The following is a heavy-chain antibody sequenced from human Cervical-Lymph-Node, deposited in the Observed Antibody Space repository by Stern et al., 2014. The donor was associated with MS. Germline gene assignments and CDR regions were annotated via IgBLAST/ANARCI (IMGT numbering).Heavy chain of an antibody. CDR3: ARDNDDNGMDV. CDR1: GDTFINFG. D-gene: IGHD1-1*01. J-gene: IGHJ6*02. CDR2: FIPLFGTT. V-gene: IGHV1-69*01. Sequence: VQLVESGADVKKPGSSVKVSCTASGDTFINFGISWVRQAPGQGIEWMGGFIPLFGTTEYAQKFQGRVTISADESATTVYMELSGLRSEDTAVYYCARDNDDNGMDVWGQGTTVTVPS.